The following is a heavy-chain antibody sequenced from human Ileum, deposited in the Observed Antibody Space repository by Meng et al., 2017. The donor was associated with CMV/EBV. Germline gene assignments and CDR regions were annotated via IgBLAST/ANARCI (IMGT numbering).Heavy chain of an antibody. CDR1: GGSFSSFS. V-gene: IGHV4-34*02. CDR2: INHRGTT. CDR3: TRGRVGDWGFDL. J-gene: IGHJ5*02. Sequence: QVQLQQWGAGLLQPSETLSLTCGVNGGSFSSFSWTWIRQPPGKGPEWIGDINHRGTTNYSPSLKSRVTISIDTSKKQFSLRLSSLTAADTAVYYCTRGRVGDWGFDLWGQGTLVTVSS. D-gene: IGHD1-26*01.